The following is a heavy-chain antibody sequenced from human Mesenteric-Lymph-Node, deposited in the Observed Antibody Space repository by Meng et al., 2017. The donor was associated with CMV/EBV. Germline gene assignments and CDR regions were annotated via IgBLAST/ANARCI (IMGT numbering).Heavy chain of an antibody. Sequence: SETLSLTCAVYGGSFSGYYWSWIRQPPGKGLEWIGEINHSGSTNYNPSLKSRVTISVDTSKNQFSLKLSSVTAADTAVYYCARGRSSGNYYIADYWGQGTLVTVSS. CDR1: GGSFSGYY. J-gene: IGHJ4*02. CDR3: ARGRSSGNYYIADY. D-gene: IGHD4-11*01. V-gene: IGHV4-34*01. CDR2: INHSGST.